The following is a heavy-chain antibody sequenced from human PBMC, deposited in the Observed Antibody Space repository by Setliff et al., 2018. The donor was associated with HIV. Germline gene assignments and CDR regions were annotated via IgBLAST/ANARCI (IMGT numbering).Heavy chain of an antibody. CDR2: INHSGST. CDR1: GGSFSGYS. V-gene: IGHV4-34*01. CDR3: ANFLPDTAAAGPRFDY. Sequence: PSETLSLTCAVYGGSFSGYSWSWIRQPPGKGLEWIGEINHSGSTTYNPSLKSRVTISVDTSKNHFSLKLSSVTAADTAVYYCANFLPDTAAAGPRFDYWGQGTLVTVSS. J-gene: IGHJ4*02. D-gene: IGHD6-13*01.